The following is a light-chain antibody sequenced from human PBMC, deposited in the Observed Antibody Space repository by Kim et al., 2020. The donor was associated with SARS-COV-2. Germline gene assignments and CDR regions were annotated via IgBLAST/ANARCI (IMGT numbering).Light chain of an antibody. CDR1: SGSIARNY. CDR2: EDN. J-gene: IGLJ2*01. Sequence: NFMLTQPHSVSESPGKTVTISCTGSSGSIARNYVQWYQQRPGSAPTTVIYEDNQRPSGVPDRFSGSIDSSSNSASLTISGLKTEDEADYYCQSYDSSNVVFGGGTQLTVL. CDR3: QSYDSSNVV. V-gene: IGLV6-57*02.